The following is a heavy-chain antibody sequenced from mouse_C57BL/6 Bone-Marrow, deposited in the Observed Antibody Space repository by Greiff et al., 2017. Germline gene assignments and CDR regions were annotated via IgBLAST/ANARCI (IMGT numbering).Heavy chain of an antibody. CDR3: ARDPDWGRSFAD. D-gene: IGHD4-1*01. CDR1: GYTFTDHT. CDR2: ISPRDGST. J-gene: IGHJ3*01. Sequence: HVQLQQSDAELVKPGASVTISCTVSGYTFTDHTIHWMKQRPAQGLAWIGYISPRDGSTKYNEKFKGKATLTADKSSSTAYMQLNSLTSEDAAVYFCARDPDWGRSFADWGKGTLVTVSA. V-gene: IGHV1-78*01.